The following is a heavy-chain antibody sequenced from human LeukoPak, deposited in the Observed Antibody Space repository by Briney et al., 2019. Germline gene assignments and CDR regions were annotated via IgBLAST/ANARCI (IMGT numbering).Heavy chain of an antibody. V-gene: IGHV1-24*01. D-gene: IGHD6-6*01. J-gene: IGHJ4*02. CDR1: GYTLTELS. Sequence: GASVKVSCKVSGYTLTELSMHWVRQAPGKGLEWMGGFDPEDGETIYAQKFQGRVTMTEDTSTDTAYMELSSVTAADTAVYYCAGRQQLVSVRPIDYWGQGTLVTVSS. CDR2: FDPEDGET. CDR3: AGRQQLVSVRPIDY.